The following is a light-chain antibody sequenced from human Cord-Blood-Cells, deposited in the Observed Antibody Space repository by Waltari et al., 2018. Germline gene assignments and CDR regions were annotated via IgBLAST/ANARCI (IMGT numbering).Light chain of an antibody. V-gene: IGLV2-11*01. CDR3: CSYAGSYTLV. CDR2: DVS. Sequence: QSALTQPRSVSGSPGQSVTIPCTGTSSDVAGYNSVSWYHQHPGKAPHLMIYDVSKRPSGVPDRFSGSKSGNTASLTISGLQAEDEAAYYFCSYAGSYTLVFGGGTKLTVL. J-gene: IGLJ2*01. CDR1: SSDVAGYNS.